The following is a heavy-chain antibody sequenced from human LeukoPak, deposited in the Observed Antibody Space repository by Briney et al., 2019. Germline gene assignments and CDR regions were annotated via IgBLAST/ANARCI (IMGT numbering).Heavy chain of an antibody. D-gene: IGHD5-12*01. V-gene: IGHV3-23*01. CDR2: ISATGLST. J-gene: IGHJ4*02. Sequence: PGGSLRLSCTASDFAFTSSGMSWVRQVPGTGLEWVSFISATGLSTYYADSVKGRFTISRDNSKNTLYLQMNSLRAEDTAVYYCASGLATDFWGQGTLVTVSS. CDR3: ASGLATDF. CDR1: DFAFTSSG.